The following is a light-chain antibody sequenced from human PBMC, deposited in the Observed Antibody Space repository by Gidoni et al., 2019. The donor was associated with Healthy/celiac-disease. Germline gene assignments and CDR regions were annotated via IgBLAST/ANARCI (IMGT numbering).Light chain of an antibody. CDR2: EGS. V-gene: IGLV2-23*01. CDR1: RSDVWSYNL. J-gene: IGLJ3*02. Sequence: QSALTHPASVSGSPGQSIPISCTGTRSDVWSYNLVSWYQQHPGKAPKLMISEGSQRPSGVTNRFSGSKSGNTASLTISGLQAEDEADYYCCSYAGSSTWVFGGGTKLTVL. CDR3: CSYAGSSTWV.